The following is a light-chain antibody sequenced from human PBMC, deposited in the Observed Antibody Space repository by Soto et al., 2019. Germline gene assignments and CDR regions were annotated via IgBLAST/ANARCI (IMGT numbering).Light chain of an antibody. J-gene: IGKJ3*01. CDR1: QSVSSN. CDR2: GAS. Sequence: EIVMTQSPATLSVSPGERVTLSCRASQSVSSNLAWYQQKPGQAPRFLIYGASTRATGIPARFSGSGSGTGFTLTISSLQSEDFAVYYCQQYNKWPRGTFGPGTKVDIK. V-gene: IGKV3-15*01. CDR3: QQYNKWPRGT.